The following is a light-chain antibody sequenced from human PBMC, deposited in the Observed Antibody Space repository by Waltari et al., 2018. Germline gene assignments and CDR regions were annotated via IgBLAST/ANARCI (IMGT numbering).Light chain of an antibody. V-gene: IGLV2-14*01. J-gene: IGLJ3*02. CDR3: TSYTTSSTWV. CDR1: SSVLGTYNF. Sequence: QSALTQPASVSGTPGQSITISCTGTSSVLGTYNFVSWYQQHPGKVPKLMIFDVTKRPAGVSDRFFGSKSANTASLTISGLQAEDEANYYCTSYTTSSTWVFGGGTRLTVL. CDR2: DVT.